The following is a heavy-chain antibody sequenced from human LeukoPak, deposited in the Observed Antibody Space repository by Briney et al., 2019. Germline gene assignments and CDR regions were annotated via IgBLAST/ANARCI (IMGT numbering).Heavy chain of an antibody. V-gene: IGHV4-39*01. J-gene: IGHJ5*02. CDR1: GGSISSRGYY. CDR2: IYYSGST. D-gene: IGHD6-25*01. CDR3: ARYSSAWFDP. Sequence: PSETLSLTCTVSGGSISSRGYYWGWIRQPPGKGLEWIGHIYYSGSTYYNPSLKSRVTISVDTSKNQFSLKLSSVTAADAAVYSCARYSSAWFDPWGQGTLVTVSS.